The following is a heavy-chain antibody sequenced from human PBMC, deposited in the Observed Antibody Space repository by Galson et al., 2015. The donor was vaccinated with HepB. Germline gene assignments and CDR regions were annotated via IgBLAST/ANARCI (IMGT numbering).Heavy chain of an antibody. J-gene: IGHJ4*02. CDR2: ISYDGSNK. Sequence: SLRLSCAASGFTFSSYAMHWVRQAPGKGLEWVAVISYDGSNKYYADSVKGRFTISRDNSKNTLYLQMNSLRAEDTAVYYCARAARLRYFDWLLLNYWGQGTLVTVSS. CDR3: ARAARLRYFDWLLLNY. V-gene: IGHV3-30-3*01. D-gene: IGHD3-9*01. CDR1: GFTFSSYA.